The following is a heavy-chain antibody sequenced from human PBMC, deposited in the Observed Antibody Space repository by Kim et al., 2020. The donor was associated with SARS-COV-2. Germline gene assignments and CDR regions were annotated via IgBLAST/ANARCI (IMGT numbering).Heavy chain of an antibody. Sequence: SETLSLTCAVYGGSFSGYYWSWIRQPPGKGLEWIGEINQSGGTNYNPSLKSRATISVDTSKNQLSLKLNSVTAADTAVYYCARATMLRGAYRGYSDLWGR. D-gene: IGHD3-10*01. V-gene: IGHV4-34*01. CDR2: INQSGGT. CDR3: ARATMLRGAYRGYSDL. J-gene: IGHJ2*01. CDR1: GGSFSGYY.